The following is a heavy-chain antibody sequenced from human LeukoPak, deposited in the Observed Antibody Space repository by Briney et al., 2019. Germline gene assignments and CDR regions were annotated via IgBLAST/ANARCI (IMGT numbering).Heavy chain of an antibody. D-gene: IGHD3-22*01. J-gene: IGHJ4*02. CDR1: GGSFSGYY. V-gene: IGHV4-34*01. CDR3: ARLGAGDSSGYYLGLYYFDY. CDR2: INHSGST. Sequence: SETLSLTCAVYGGSFSGYYWSWIRQPPGKGLEWIGEINHSGSTNYNPSLKSRVTISVDTSKNQFSLKLSSVTAADTAVYYCARLGAGDSSGYYLGLYYFDYWGQGTLVTVSS.